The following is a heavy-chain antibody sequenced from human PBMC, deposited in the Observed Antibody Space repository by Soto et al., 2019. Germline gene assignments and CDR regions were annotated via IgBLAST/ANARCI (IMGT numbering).Heavy chain of an antibody. CDR3: ARSGHDYVWGSYRYTTYFDY. Sequence: PGESLKISCKGSGYSFTSYWIGWVRQMPGKGLEWMGIIYPGDSDTRYSPSFQGQVTISADKSISTAYLQWSSLKASDTAMYYCARSGHDYVWGSYRYTTYFDYWGQRTLVTVSS. V-gene: IGHV5-51*01. CDR1: GYSFTSYW. D-gene: IGHD3-16*02. J-gene: IGHJ4*02. CDR2: IYPGDSDT.